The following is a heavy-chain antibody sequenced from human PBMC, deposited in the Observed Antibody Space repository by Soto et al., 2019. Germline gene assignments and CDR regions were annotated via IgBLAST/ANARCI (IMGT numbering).Heavy chain of an antibody. V-gene: IGHV3-23*01. D-gene: IGHD3-3*01. J-gene: IGHJ4*02. CDR1: GFSFSNYA. CDR3: AKDFWVGAISSFDH. Sequence: GGSLRLSCAASGFSFSNYAMTWVRQTPGKGLEWVSTISSSGGSTYYADSVKGRFTISRDNSKNTLYLQMNSLRAEDTAVYYCAKDFWVGAISSFDHWDQGPLVTVPS. CDR2: ISSSGGST.